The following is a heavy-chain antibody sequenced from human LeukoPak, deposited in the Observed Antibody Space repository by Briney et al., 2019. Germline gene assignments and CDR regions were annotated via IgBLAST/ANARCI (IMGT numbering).Heavy chain of an antibody. Sequence: SETLSLTCTVSGGSISSYYWSWIRQPPGKGLEWIGYIYYSGSTNYNPSLKSRVTISVDTSKNQFSLKLSSVTAADTAVYYCARESRSSGYYCLDYWGQGTLVTVSS. CDR3: ARESRSSGYYCLDY. CDR2: IYYSGST. D-gene: IGHD3-22*01. CDR1: GGSISSYY. V-gene: IGHV4-59*01. J-gene: IGHJ4*02.